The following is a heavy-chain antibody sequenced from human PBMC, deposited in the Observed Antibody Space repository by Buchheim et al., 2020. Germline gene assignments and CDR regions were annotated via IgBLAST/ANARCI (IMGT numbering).Heavy chain of an antibody. D-gene: IGHD3-10*01. CDR3: ARESGVGVLLWFGGGYYFDY. V-gene: IGHV3-7*01. J-gene: IGHJ4*02. CDR2: IKQDGSAK. CDR1: GFTFSSYW. Sequence: EVQLVESGGGLVQPGGSLRLSCAASGFTFSSYWMSWVRQAPGKGLEWVANIKQDGSAKYYVDSVKGRFTISRDNAKNSLYLQMNSLRAEDTAVYYCARESGVGVLLWFGGGYYFDYGGQGTL.